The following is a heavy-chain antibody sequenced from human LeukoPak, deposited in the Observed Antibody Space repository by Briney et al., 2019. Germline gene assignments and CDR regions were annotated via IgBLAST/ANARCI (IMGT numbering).Heavy chain of an antibody. V-gene: IGHV3-64*01. Sequence: TGGSLRLSCSASGFPFSTYAMYWVRQAPGTGLEYVSAISSNGGSTYYANSVKGRFTISRDNSKNPLYLQMGSLRAEDMAVYYCARVEPNPGYSGTYKTLDYWGQGTLVTVSS. J-gene: IGHJ4*02. CDR3: ARVEPNPGYSGTYKTLDY. CDR1: GFPFSTYA. D-gene: IGHD1-26*01. CDR2: ISSNGGST.